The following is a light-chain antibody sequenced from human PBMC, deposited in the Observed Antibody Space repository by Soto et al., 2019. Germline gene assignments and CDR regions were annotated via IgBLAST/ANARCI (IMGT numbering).Light chain of an antibody. CDR1: QDINTY. CDR3: QHRYNWPLT. J-gene: IGKJ4*01. Sequence: EVVLTQSPATLSLSPGEKATLSCRASQDINTYLGWYQQKPGQPPRLLIYDASSRASGIPARFSGSGSGTDFTLTIDTLEPEDFAIYYCQHRYNWPLTFGAGTKVDIK. V-gene: IGKV3-11*01. CDR2: DAS.